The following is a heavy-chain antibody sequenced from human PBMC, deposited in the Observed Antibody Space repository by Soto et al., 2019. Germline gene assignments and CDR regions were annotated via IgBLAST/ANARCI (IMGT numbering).Heavy chain of an antibody. J-gene: IGHJ5*02. CDR2: MNPNSGNT. CDR3: ARGNGGSYDWFDP. CDR1: GYTFTSYD. Sequence: ASVKVSCKASGYTFTSYDINWGRQATGQGLEWMGWMNPNSGNTGYAQKFQGRLTMTRNSSISTAYMELSSLRSEDMAVYYCARGNGGSYDWFDPWGQGTLVTVSS. D-gene: IGHD1-26*01. V-gene: IGHV1-8*01.